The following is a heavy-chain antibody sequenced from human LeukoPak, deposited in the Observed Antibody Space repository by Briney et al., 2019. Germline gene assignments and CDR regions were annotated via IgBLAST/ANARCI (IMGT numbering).Heavy chain of an antibody. CDR3: ARTRGNAFDI. CDR2: INTDGDST. D-gene: IGHD3-16*01. V-gene: IGHV3-74*01. CDR1: GFTVSSNY. J-gene: IGHJ3*02. Sequence: TGGSLRLSCAASGFTVSSNYMSWVRQAPGKGLEWVSRINTDGDSTVYADSVKGRFTISKDNAKNTLYLQMNSLRLEDTATYYCARTRGNAFDIWGQGTMVTVSS.